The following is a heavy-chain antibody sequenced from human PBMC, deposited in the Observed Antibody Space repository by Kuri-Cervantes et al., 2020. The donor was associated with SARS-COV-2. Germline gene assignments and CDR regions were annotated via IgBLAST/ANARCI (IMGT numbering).Heavy chain of an antibody. CDR1: GFTFSSYA. Sequence: GESLKISCAASGFTFSSYAMTWVRQARHKGLEWVAVISYDGSNKYYADSVKGRFTISRDNSKNTLYLQMNSLRAEDTAVYYCASDRAGDTIFGVVIDYWGQGTLVTVSS. CDR3: ASDRAGDTIFGVVIDY. CDR2: ISYDGSNK. V-gene: IGHV3-30*04. J-gene: IGHJ4*02. D-gene: IGHD3-3*01.